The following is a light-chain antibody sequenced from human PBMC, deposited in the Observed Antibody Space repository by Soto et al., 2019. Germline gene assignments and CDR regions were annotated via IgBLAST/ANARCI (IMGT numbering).Light chain of an antibody. CDR3: SSYTSSSSYV. CDR1: SSDVGGYNS. J-gene: IGLJ1*01. Sequence: QSVLTQPASVSGSPGQSITISCTGTSSDVGGYNSVSWYQQHPGKAPKLMIHDVSNRPSGVSNRFSGSKSGNTASLTISGLQEEEEDDYYCSSYTSSSSYVFGSGTKVTVL. V-gene: IGLV2-14*01. CDR2: DVS.